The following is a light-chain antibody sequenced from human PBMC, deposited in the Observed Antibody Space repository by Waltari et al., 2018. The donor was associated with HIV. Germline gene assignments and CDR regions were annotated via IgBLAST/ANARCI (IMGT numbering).Light chain of an antibody. CDR3: GAWNGSPSGPV. V-gene: IGLV1-47*01. CDR2: RND. CDR1: SSSIGSGY. J-gene: IGLJ3*02. Sequence: QSVLTQPPSVSGAPGQRVTVACSGSSSSIGSGYVCWYQQLPGAAPKLVIYRNDQRPSGVPDRFSGSKSGTSASLAISGLRSEDEAVYYCGAWNGSPSGPVFGGGTKLTVL.